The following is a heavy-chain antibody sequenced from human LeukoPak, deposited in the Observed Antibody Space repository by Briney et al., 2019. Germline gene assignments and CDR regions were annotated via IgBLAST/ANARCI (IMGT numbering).Heavy chain of an antibody. Sequence: SQTLSLTCTVSGGSVSSGDYYWSWIRQPPGKGLEWIGYIYYSGSTYYNPSLKSRVTISVDTSKNQFSLKLSSVTAADAAVYYCARDYYGSGSLRYFDLWGRGTLVTVSS. CDR3: ARDYYGSGSLRYFDL. CDR2: IYYSGST. J-gene: IGHJ2*01. D-gene: IGHD3-10*01. CDR1: GGSVSSGDYY. V-gene: IGHV4-30-4*01.